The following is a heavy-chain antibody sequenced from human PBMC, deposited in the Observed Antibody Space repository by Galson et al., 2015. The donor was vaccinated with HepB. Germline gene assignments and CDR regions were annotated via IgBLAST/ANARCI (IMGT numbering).Heavy chain of an antibody. CDR1: GFTFSGSA. CDR2: ISSKANSYAT. CDR3: TRRYCSSTSCYAGYNWFDP. D-gene: IGHD2-2*01. V-gene: IGHV3-73*01. J-gene: IGHJ5*02. Sequence: SLRLSCAASGFTFSGSAMHWVRQASGKGLEWVGRISSKANSYATAYAASVKGRFTISRDGSKNTAYLQMNSLKTEDTAVYFCTRRYCSSTSCYAGYNWFDPWGQGTLVTVSS.